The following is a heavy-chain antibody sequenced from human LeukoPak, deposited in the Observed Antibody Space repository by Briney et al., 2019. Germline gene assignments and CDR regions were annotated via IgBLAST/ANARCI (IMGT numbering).Heavy chain of an antibody. V-gene: IGHV3-74*01. CDR2: INSDGSST. CDR3: ARDRYIAARFFDY. D-gene: IGHD6-6*01. CDR1: GFTFSSYW. J-gene: IGHJ4*02. Sequence: PGGSLRLSCAASGFTFSSYWMHWVRQAPGKGLVWVSRINSDGSSTSYADSVKGRFTISRDNAKNTLYLQMNSLKAEDTAVYYCARDRYIAARFFDYWGQGTLVTVSS.